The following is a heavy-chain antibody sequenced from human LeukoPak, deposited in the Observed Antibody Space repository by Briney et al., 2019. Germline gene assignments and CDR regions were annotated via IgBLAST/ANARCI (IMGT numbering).Heavy chain of an antibody. Sequence: SETLSLTCTVSGGSISSYYRTWIRQPTAQGMEWIGYVYCSGSTNYNPALKSRVTRSVDTSKNQFSLKLSSMTAADTAVYYCARFLVVYYDFGTGYLTDPCGQGTLVTVSS. CDR1: GGSISSYY. CDR3: ARFLVVYYDFGTGYLTDP. V-gene: IGHV4-59*01. CDR2: VYCSGST. D-gene: IGHD3-3*01. J-gene: IGHJ5*02.